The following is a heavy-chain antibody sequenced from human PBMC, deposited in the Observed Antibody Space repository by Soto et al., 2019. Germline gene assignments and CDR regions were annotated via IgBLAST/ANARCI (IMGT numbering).Heavy chain of an antibody. V-gene: IGHV3-30*18. J-gene: IGHJ6*02. CDR1: GFSFSTYG. CDR3: AKGSQEKVSLYCAMDV. CDR2: ISHDGSEK. Sequence: QVQLVESGGGVVQPGRSLRLSCAASGFSFSTYGMHWVRQAPGKGLEWVAVISHDGSEKHYADSVKGRFTISRDNSENTLYLQMNSLRGEDTAVFFCAKGSQEKVSLYCAMDVWGQGTMVTVSS. D-gene: IGHD3-10*01.